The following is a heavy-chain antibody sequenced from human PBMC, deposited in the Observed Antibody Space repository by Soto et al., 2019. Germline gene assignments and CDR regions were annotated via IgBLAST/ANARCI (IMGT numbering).Heavy chain of an antibody. CDR1: GFTFSDAW. V-gene: IGHV3-7*01. CDR3: VRGGSNYAS. Sequence: EVQLVESGGGLVQPGGSLRLSCTASGFTFSDAWMTWVRQAPGKGLEWVARIKPDESEKKYADSVKGRFSISRDHDKNSMDLQMDSLRGEDTAVYYCVRGGSNYASWGQGTLVAVSS. CDR2: IKPDESEK. D-gene: IGHD4-4*01. J-gene: IGHJ5*02.